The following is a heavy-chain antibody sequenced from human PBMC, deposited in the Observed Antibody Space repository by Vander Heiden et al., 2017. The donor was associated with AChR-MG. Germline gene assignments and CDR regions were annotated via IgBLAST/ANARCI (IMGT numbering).Heavy chain of an antibody. CDR1: GGTFSSYA. Sequence: QVQLVQSGAEVKKPGSSVKVSCKASGGTFSSYAISWVRQAPGQGLEWMGGIIPIFGTANYAQKFQGRVTITADESTSTAYMELSSLRSEDTAVYYCARVGVFDSSGYYMYYFDYWGQGTLVTVSS. CDR3: ARVGVFDSSGYYMYYFDY. D-gene: IGHD3-22*01. CDR2: IIPIFGTA. J-gene: IGHJ4*02. V-gene: IGHV1-69*01.